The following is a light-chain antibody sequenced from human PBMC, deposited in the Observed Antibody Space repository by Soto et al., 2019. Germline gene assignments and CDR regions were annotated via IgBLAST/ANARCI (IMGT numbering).Light chain of an antibody. Sequence: QSVLTQPASVSGSPGQSITISRTGTSSDVGGHNSVSWYRQDPGKAPKLMIYDVSNRPSGVSDRFSGSKSGNTASLTISGLQIEDEADYYCSSFTSSVTYVFGTGTKGTVL. CDR2: DVS. V-gene: IGLV2-14*01. CDR1: SSDVGGHNS. CDR3: SSFTSSVTYV. J-gene: IGLJ1*01.